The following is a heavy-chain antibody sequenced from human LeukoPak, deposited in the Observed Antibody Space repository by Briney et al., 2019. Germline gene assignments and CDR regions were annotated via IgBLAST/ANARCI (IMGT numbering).Heavy chain of an antibody. CDR2: ISAYNGNT. CDR1: GYTFTSYG. V-gene: IGHV1-18*01. D-gene: IGHD5-12*01. J-gene: IGHJ5*02. CDR3: ARERGYSGYAAWLDP. Sequence: ASVKVSCKASGYTFTSYGISWVRQAPGQGLEWMGWISAYNGNTNYAQKLEGRVTMTTDTSTSTAYMELRSLRSDDTAAYYCARERGYSGYAAWLDPWGQGTLVTVSS.